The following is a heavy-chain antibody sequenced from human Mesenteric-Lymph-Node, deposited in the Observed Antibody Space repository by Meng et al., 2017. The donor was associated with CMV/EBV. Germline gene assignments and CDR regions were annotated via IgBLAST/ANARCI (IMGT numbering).Heavy chain of an antibody. D-gene: IGHD6-13*01. V-gene: IGHV4-4*01. Sequence: AVSGGSISSSNCWSWVRQSPGKGLEWIGEIYRSEITNYNPSLKSRVTISLDKSKNQFSLNLNSVTAADTAVYFCARKFESAGTFDYWGQGTLVTVS. CDR2: IYRSEIT. CDR1: GGSISSSNC. J-gene: IGHJ4*02. CDR3: ARKFESAGTFDY.